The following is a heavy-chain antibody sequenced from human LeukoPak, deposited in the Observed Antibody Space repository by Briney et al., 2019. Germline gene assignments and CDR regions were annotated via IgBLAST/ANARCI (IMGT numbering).Heavy chain of an antibody. CDR1: GGSFSGYY. V-gene: IGHV4-34*01. Sequence: SETLSLTCAVYGGSFSGYYWSWIRQPPGKGLEWIGEINHSGSTNYNPSLKSRVTISVDTSKNQFSLKLSSVTAADTAVYYCARDPMDVVVPAAGFWYFDLWGRGTLVTVSS. CDR2: INHSGST. D-gene: IGHD2-2*01. CDR3: ARDPMDVVVPAAGFWYFDL. J-gene: IGHJ2*01.